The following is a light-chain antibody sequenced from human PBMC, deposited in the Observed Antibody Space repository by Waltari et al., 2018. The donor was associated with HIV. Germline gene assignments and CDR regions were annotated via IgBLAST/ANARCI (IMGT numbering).Light chain of an antibody. V-gene: IGLV2-8*01. CDR1: NSAIGSYDY. Sequence: QSALTQPPSASGSPGQSVTLSCTGSNSAIGSYDYVSWYQLHPGKAPKLVISEVTKRPSGVSDRFSGSKSANTAFLTVSGLQAEDEADYYCSSFADRDGFYVLFGGGTRLTVL. J-gene: IGLJ2*01. CDR3: SSFADRDGFYVL. CDR2: EVT.